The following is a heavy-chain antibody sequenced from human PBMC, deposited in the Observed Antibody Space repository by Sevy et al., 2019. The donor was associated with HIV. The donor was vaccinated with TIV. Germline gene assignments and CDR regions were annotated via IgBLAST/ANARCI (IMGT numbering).Heavy chain of an antibody. CDR1: GFTFSSYS. Sequence: GGSLRLSCAASGFTFSSYSMNWVRQAPGKGLEWISYISYGSSTIYYEDSMKGRFTVSRDNAKNSLYLQMISLRAEDTAVYYWARGVAARPGYYYGMDVWGQGTTVTVSS. V-gene: IGHV3-48*01. CDR3: ARGVAARPGYYYGMDV. CDR2: ISYGSSTI. D-gene: IGHD6-25*01. J-gene: IGHJ6*02.